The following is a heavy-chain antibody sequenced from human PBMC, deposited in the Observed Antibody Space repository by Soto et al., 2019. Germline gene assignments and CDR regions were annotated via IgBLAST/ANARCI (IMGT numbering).Heavy chain of an antibody. Sequence: SETLSLTCTVSGGSISSGGYYWSWIRQHPGKGLEWIGYIFYSGSTNYNPSLNSRVIISLDTSKNQFSLKLSSVTVADTAVYYCARNHPYYFDSSGHYYIDYWGQGTLLTGSS. CDR2: IFYSGST. V-gene: IGHV4-31*03. D-gene: IGHD3-22*01. CDR1: GGSISSGGYY. CDR3: ARNHPYYFDSSGHYYIDY. J-gene: IGHJ4*02.